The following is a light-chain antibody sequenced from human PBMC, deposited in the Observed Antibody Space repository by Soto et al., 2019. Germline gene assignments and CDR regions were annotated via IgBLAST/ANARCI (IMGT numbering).Light chain of an antibody. Sequence: QSALTQPRSVSGSPGQSVTISCTGSRSDVGGYNYVSWYQQHPGKAPKLMIYDVSKRPSGVPGRFSGSKSGNTASLTISGLQAEDEADYYCCSYGGGHTPLVFGGGTQLPS. CDR2: DVS. CDR3: CSYGGGHTPLV. CDR1: RSDVGGYNY. V-gene: IGLV2-11*01. J-gene: IGLJ2*01.